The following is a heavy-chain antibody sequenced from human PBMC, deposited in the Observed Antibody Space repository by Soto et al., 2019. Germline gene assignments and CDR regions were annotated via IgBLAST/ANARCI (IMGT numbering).Heavy chain of an antibody. CDR2: IIPIFGTA. CDR3: ARGGYSSGWDVRGPFDI. Sequence: QVQLVQSGAEVKKPGSSVKVSCKASGGTFSSYAISWVRQAPGQGLEWMGGIIPIFGTANYAQKFQGRVTITADESTSTAYMELSSLGSEDTAVYYCARGGYSSGWDVRGPFDIWGQGTMVTVSS. D-gene: IGHD6-19*01. V-gene: IGHV1-69*01. CDR1: GGTFSSYA. J-gene: IGHJ3*02.